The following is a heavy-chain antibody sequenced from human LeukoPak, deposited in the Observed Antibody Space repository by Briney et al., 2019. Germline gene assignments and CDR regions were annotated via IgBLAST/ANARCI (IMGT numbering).Heavy chain of an antibody. D-gene: IGHD2-15*01. CDR2: INAGNGNT. CDR3: ASAPQTPKPYCSGGSCYLYYYYGMDV. V-gene: IGHV1-3*01. J-gene: IGHJ6*02. CDR1: GYTFTSYA. Sequence: GASVKVSCKASGYTFTSYAMHWARQAPGQRLEWMGWINAGNGNTEYSQKFQGRVTITRDTSASTAYMELSSLRSEDTAVYYCASAPQTPKPYCSGGSCYLYYYYGMDVWGQGTTVTVSS.